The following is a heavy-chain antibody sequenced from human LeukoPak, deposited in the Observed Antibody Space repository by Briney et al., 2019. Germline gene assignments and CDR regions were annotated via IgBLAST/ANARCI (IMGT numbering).Heavy chain of an antibody. J-gene: IGHJ6*03. Sequence: GASVKVSCKASGYTFTNYYIHWVRQAPGQGLEWMGWINPNNSDTSYAQKFHGRVTMTRGTSISTAYMELSRLKSDDTAVYYCARLVWGVDYYYYYMDVWGKGTTVTVSS. V-gene: IGHV1-2*02. CDR1: GYTFTNYY. D-gene: IGHD3-10*01. CDR3: ARLVWGVDYYYYYMDV. CDR2: INPNNSDT.